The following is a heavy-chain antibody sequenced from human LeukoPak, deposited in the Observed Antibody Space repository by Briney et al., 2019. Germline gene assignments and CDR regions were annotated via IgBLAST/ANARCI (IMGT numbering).Heavy chain of an antibody. Sequence: GGSLRLSCAASGFTFDDYTMHWVRQAPGKGLEWVSLISWDGGSTYYADSVKGRFTISRDNSKNSLYLQMNSLRTEDTALYYCAKDFMVRGVNDAFDIWGQGTMVTVSS. CDR3: AKDFMVRGVNDAFDI. CDR2: ISWDGGST. J-gene: IGHJ3*02. V-gene: IGHV3-43*01. CDR1: GFTFDDYT. D-gene: IGHD3-10*01.